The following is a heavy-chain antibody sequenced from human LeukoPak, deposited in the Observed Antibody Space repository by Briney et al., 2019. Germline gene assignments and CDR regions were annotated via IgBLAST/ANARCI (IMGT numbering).Heavy chain of an antibody. V-gene: IGHV4-39*07. J-gene: IGHJ6*03. CDR2: IYYSGST. D-gene: IGHD5-18*01. Sequence: SETLSLTCTVSGGSISSSSYYWGWIRQPPGKGLEWIGSIYYSGSTYYNPSLKSRVTISVDTSKNQFSLKLSSVTAADTAVYHCASLGYSYGRYYYYYMDVWGKGTTVTVSS. CDR1: GGSISSSSYY. CDR3: ASLGYSYGRYYYYYMDV.